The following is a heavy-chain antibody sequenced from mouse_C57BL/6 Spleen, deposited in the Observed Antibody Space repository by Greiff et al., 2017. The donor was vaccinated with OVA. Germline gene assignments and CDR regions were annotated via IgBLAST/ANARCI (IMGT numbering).Heavy chain of an antibody. CDR1: GFSFNTYA. Sequence: EVQLVESGGGLVQPKGSLKLSCAASGFSFNTYAMNWVRQAPGKGLEWVARIRSKSNNYATYYADSVKDRFTISRDDSESMLYLQMNNLKTEDTAMYYCVRREGLRDAMDYWGQGTSVTVSS. J-gene: IGHJ4*01. CDR3: VRREGLRDAMDY. D-gene: IGHD1-1*01. CDR2: IRSKSNNYAT. V-gene: IGHV10-1*01.